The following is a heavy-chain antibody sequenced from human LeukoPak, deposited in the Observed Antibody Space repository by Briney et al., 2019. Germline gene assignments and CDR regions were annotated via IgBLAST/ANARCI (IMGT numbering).Heavy chain of an antibody. Sequence: SETLSLTCTVSGGSISSSSYYWGWIRQPPGKGLEWIGSIYYSGSTYYNPSLKSRVTISVDTSKNQFSLKLSSVTAADTAVYYCASFRIAARGAFDIWGQGTMVTVSS. CDR1: GGSISSSSYY. V-gene: IGHV4-39*01. CDR2: IYYSGST. D-gene: IGHD6-6*01. J-gene: IGHJ3*02. CDR3: ASFRIAARGAFDI.